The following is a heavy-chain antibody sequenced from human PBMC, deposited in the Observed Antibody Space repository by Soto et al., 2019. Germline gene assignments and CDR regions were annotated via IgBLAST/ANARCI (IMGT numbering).Heavy chain of an antibody. CDR1: GFSFSSYT. D-gene: IGHD2-15*01. CDR3: ARDREYCSGDNCYETGSDY. Sequence: EVQVVESGGGLVQPGGSLRLSCAASGFSFSSYTMKWVRQAPGKGLEWVSDISRSSSAIYYADSVKGRFTISRDNAKNSLYLQMKSLRAEDTAVYYCARDREYCSGDNCYETGSDYWGQGTLVTVSS. CDR2: ISRSSSAI. J-gene: IGHJ4*02. V-gene: IGHV3-48*01.